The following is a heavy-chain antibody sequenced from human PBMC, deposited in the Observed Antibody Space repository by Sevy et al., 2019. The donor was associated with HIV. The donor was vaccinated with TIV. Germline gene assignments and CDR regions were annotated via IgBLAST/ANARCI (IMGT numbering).Heavy chain of an antibody. V-gene: IGHV3-23*01. Sequence: GGSLRLSCVVSGYSFSSYAISWVRQAPGKGLEWVSTINSGGESTYYADSVKGRFTISRDNSKNTLFLQMINLRVDDTAFYYCVRPGPRIAAAASAFFDIWGQGTLVTVSS. CDR2: INSGGEST. D-gene: IGHD6-13*01. CDR3: VRPGPRIAAAASAFFDI. CDR1: GYSFSSYA. J-gene: IGHJ5*01.